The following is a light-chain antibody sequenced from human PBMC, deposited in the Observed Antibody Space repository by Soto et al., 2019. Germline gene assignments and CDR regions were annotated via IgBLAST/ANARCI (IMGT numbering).Light chain of an antibody. V-gene: IGLV2-14*01. Sequence: QSALTQPASVSGSPGQSITFSCTGTSSDVGGHNYVSWYQQHPGKAPKLMIYEVSKRPSGVSNRFSGSKSGNTASLTISGLQAEDEADYYCSSYTTDISPYVFGTGTKVTVL. CDR1: SSDVGGHNY. CDR3: SSYTTDISPYV. CDR2: EVS. J-gene: IGLJ1*01.